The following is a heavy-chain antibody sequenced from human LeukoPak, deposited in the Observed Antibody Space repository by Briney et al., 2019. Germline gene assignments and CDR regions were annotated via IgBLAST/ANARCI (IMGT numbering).Heavy chain of an antibody. CDR2: ISSSGSYI. CDR3: AKVGDSWDFDY. Sequence: GGSLRLSCAASRFTFSSYSMNWVRQAPGKGLEWVSSISSSGSYIYYADSVKGRFTVSRDNSKNTLYLHMNSLRAEDTALYYCAKVGDSWDFDYWGQGTLVTVSS. J-gene: IGHJ4*02. D-gene: IGHD2-15*01. V-gene: IGHV3-21*01. CDR1: RFTFSSYS.